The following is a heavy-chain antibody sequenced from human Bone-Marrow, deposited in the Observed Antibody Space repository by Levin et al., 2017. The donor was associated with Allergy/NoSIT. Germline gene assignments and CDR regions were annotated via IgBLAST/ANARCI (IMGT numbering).Heavy chain of an antibody. J-gene: IGHJ5*02. D-gene: IGHD4-17*01. V-gene: IGHV4-34*01. CDR2: INHSGST. CDR3: ARGARCIRCPGWFDP. Sequence: ASETLSLTCAVYGGSFSGYYWSWIRQPPGKGLEWIGEINHSGSTNYNPSLKSRVTISVDTSKNQFSLKLSSVTAADTAVYYCARGARCIRCPGWFDPWGQGTLVTVSS. CDR1: GGSFSGYY.